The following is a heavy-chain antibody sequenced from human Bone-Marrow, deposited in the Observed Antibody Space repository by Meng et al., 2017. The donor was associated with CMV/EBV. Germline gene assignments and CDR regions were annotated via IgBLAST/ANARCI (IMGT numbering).Heavy chain of an antibody. Sequence: GESLKISCAACGFTFSSYDMHWVRQATGKGLEWVSAIGTAGDTYYPGSVKGQFTISRENAKNSLYLQMNSLRAEDTAVYYCARAFGYCSSTSCVYFDYWGQGTLVTVYS. CDR1: GFTFSSYD. CDR2: IGTAGDT. V-gene: IGHV3-13*03. CDR3: ARAFGYCSSTSCVYFDY. D-gene: IGHD2-2*03. J-gene: IGHJ4*02.